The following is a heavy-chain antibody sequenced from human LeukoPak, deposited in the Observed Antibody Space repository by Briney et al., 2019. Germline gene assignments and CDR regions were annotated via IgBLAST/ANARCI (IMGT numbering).Heavy chain of an antibody. J-gene: IGHJ4*02. CDR3: VRGVGVSRFNYLYS. CDR1: GFTFSNYG. CDR2: ISDSGTIT. V-gene: IGHV3-23*01. D-gene: IGHD1-7*01. Sequence: GGSLRLSCAASGFTFSNYGMSWVRQAPAKGLEWVSSISDSGTITYHADSVKGRFTISRDNSKNTLYLQMNSLRDDDTAVYYCVRGVGVSRFNYLYSWGQGTLVIVSS.